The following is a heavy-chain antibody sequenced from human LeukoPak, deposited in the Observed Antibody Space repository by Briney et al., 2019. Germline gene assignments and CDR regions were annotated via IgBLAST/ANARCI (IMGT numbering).Heavy chain of an antibody. Sequence: PGGSLRLSCAASRFTFSSYGMHWVRQAPGKGLEWVAVISYDGSNKCYADSVKGRFTISRDNSKNTLYLQMNSLRAEDTAVYYCASSEGAFDIWGQGTMVTVSS. CDR2: ISYDGSNK. CDR3: ASSEGAFDI. V-gene: IGHV3-30*03. CDR1: RFTFSSYG. J-gene: IGHJ3*02.